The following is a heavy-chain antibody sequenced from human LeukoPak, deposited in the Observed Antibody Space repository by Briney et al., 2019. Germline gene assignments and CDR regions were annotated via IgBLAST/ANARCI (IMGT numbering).Heavy chain of an antibody. CDR2: IYYSGST. Sequence: PSETLSLTCTVSGGSISSGSYYWAWIRQPPGKGLEWIGSIYYSGSTYYNPSIKSRVTISVDTSKNQFSLNLSSVTAADTAVYYYASKPHYFYMDVWGKGTTVTVSS. CDR1: GGSISSGSYY. V-gene: IGHV4-39*07. J-gene: IGHJ6*03. CDR3: ASKPHYFYMDV.